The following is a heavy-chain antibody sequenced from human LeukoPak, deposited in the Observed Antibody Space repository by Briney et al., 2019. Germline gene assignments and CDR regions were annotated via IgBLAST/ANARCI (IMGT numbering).Heavy chain of an antibody. CDR2: ISYDGSNK. J-gene: IGHJ6*02. CDR3: ASDTATGYYYYGMDV. CDR1: GFTFSSYA. D-gene: IGHD5-18*01. Sequence: GGSLRLSCAASGFTFSSYAMHWVRQAPGKGLEWVAVISYDGSNKYYADSVKGRFTISRDNSKNTLYLQMNSLRAEDTAVYYCASDTATGYYYYGMDVWGQGTTVTVSS. V-gene: IGHV3-30-3*01.